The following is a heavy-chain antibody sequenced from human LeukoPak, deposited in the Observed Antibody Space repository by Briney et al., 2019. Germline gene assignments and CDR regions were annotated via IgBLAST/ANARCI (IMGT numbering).Heavy chain of an antibody. V-gene: IGHV3-30*04. CDR1: GFTFSSYV. D-gene: IGHD2-2*01. CDR2: ISYDGSNE. J-gene: IGHJ4*02. CDR3: GRGKSPAAVDD. Sequence: GGSLRLSCAASGFTFSSYVMHWVRQAPGKGLEWVAIISYDGSNEYYADSVKGRFTISRDNAKNTLYLQMNSLRVEDTALYYCGRGKSPAAVDDWGQGTLVTVPS.